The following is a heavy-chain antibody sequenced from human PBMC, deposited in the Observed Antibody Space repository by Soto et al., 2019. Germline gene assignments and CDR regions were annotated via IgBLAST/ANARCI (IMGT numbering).Heavy chain of an antibody. Sequence: SETLSLTCRASGVSISGYYWSWIRQPPGKGLEWIGYVDSSGRTNYNTSLKSRVTMSLDTSNNQFSLKLRSVTAADTAVYYCAGDYGYNTRWLTIDCWGQGNPVTVSS. D-gene: IGHD1-20*01. CDR2: VDSSGRT. J-gene: IGHJ4*02. CDR1: GVSISGYY. CDR3: AGDYGYNTRWLTIDC. V-gene: IGHV4-59*01.